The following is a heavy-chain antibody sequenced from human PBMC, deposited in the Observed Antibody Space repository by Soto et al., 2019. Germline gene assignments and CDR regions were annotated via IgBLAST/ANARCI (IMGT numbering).Heavy chain of an antibody. CDR1: EFTFSSYS. V-gene: IGHV3-48*02. CDR3: AGEFLEYSSSSWGYGMDV. J-gene: IGHJ6*02. CDR2: ISSSSSSI. D-gene: IGHD6-6*01. Sequence: GGSLRLSCAASEFTFSSYSMNWVRQAPGKGLEWVSYISSSSSSIYYADSVKGRFTISRDNAKNSLYLQMNSLRDEDTAVSYCAGEFLEYSSSSWGYGMDVWGQGTTVTVSS.